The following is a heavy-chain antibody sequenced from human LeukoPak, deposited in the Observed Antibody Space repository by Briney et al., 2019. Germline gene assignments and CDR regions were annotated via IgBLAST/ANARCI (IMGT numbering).Heavy chain of an antibody. CDR2: ISGSGGST. CDR3: AKAPAVVPAANYYYYGMDV. V-gene: IGHV3-23*01. Sequence: GGSLRLSCAASGFTFSSYAMSWVRQAPGKGLEWVSPISGSGGSTYYADSVKGRFTISRDNSKNTLYPQMNSLRAEDTAVYYCAKAPAVVPAANYYYYGMDVWGKGTTVTVSS. D-gene: IGHD2-2*01. CDR1: GFTFSSYA. J-gene: IGHJ6*04.